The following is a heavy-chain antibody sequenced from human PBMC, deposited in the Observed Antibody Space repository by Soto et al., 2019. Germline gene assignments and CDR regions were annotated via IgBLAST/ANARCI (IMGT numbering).Heavy chain of an antibody. CDR1: GFSLSSNGVG. CDR3: AREMYYSTYFDS. J-gene: IGHJ4*02. V-gene: IGHV2-5*02. CDR2: IYWDDDH. Sequence: QITLRESGPALVRPTQTLTLTCTFSGFSLSSNGVGVGWIRQPPGKALEWLALIYWDDDHRYSPILKTRLTITKDTSKNQVVLTMTKLDPVDTATYYCAREMYYSTYFDSWGQGTLVTVSS. D-gene: IGHD3-10*01.